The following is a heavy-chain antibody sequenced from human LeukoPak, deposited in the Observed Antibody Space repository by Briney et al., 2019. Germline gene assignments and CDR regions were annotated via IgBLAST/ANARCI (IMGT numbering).Heavy chain of an antibody. V-gene: IGHV3-23*01. D-gene: IGHD3-22*01. CDR2: ISGSGGNT. CDR1: GFTFSSYA. J-gene: IGHJ4*02. CDR3: AKDPKYYYDSSGYSYYFDY. Sequence: GGSLRLSCAASGFTFSSYAMSWVRQAPGKGLEWVSAISGSGGNTYYADSVKGRFTISRDNSKNTLYLQMNSLRAEDTAVYYCAKDPKYYYDSSGYSYYFDYWGQGTLVTVSS.